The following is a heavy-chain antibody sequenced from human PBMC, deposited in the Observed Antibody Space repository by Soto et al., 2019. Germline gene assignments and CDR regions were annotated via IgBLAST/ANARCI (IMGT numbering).Heavy chain of an antibody. V-gene: IGHV3-53*02. D-gene: IGHD6-13*01. CDR2: IYSDGRT. J-gene: IGHJ4*02. CDR3: ARCSGWYGQCYFDC. CDR1: GFIVSSSY. Sequence: DVQLVETVGGLIQPGGSLRLSCAASGFIVSSSYMSWVRQAPGKGLEWVSVIYSDGRTYYADSVKGRFTISRDNSKNTLYLQMNSLSAEDRAVYYCARCSGWYGQCYFDCWGQGTLVTVSS.